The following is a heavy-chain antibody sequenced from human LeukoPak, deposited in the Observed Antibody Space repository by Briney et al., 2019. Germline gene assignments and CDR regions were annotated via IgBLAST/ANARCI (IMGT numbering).Heavy chain of an antibody. J-gene: IGHJ4*02. CDR2: IYSGGST. CDR1: GFTVSSKY. D-gene: IGHD1-26*01. V-gene: IGHV3-53*01. Sequence: GGSLRLSCAASGFTVSSKYMSWVRQAPGKGLEWVSVIYSGGSTYYADSVKGRFTISRDNSKNTLYLQMNSLRAEDTAVYYCARDIVGATTDYWGQGTLVTVSS. CDR3: ARDIVGATTDY.